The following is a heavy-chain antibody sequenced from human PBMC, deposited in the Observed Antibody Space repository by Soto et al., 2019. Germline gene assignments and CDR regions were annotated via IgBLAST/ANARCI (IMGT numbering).Heavy chain of an antibody. J-gene: IGHJ4*02. CDR2: ISGSGENT. CDR1: GFIFSSYA. V-gene: IGHV3-23*01. CDR3: AKGIGARDGYKWVPDS. D-gene: IGHD5-12*01. Sequence: LRLSFAASGFIFSSYAISWVRQAPGKGLDWVSSISGSGENTYYADSVKGRFTISRDNSKNTLSLQMNSLRAEDTAVYYCAKGIGARDGYKWVPDSWGQGTQVTVSS.